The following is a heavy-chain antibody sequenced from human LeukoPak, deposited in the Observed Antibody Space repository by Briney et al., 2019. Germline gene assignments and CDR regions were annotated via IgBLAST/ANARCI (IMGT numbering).Heavy chain of an antibody. CDR1: GFTFSNAW. CDR2: ISGSGGST. V-gene: IGHV3-23*01. J-gene: IGHJ4*02. Sequence: QAGGSLRLSCAASGFTFSNAWMRWVRQAPGKGLEWVSAISGSGGSTYYADSVKGRFTISRDNSKNTLYLQMNSLRAEDTAVYYCAKDQRPYDSSGPFDYWGQGTLVTVSS. CDR3: AKDQRPYDSSGPFDY. D-gene: IGHD3-22*01.